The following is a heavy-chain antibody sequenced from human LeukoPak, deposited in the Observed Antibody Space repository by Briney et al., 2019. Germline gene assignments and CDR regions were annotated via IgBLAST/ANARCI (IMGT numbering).Heavy chain of an antibody. V-gene: IGHV3-23*01. Sequence: PGGSLRLSCAASGFTFSSYAMSWVRQAPGKGLEWVSAISGSGGSTYYADSVKGRFTISRDNSKNTLYLQMNSLRAEDTAVYYCARDGGDYVWGSLDYWGQGTLVTVSS. D-gene: IGHD3-16*01. CDR3: ARDGGDYVWGSLDY. CDR2: ISGSGGST. CDR1: GFTFSSYA. J-gene: IGHJ4*02.